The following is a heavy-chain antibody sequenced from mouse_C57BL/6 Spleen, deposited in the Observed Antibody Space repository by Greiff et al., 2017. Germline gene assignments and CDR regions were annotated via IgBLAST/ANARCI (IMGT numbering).Heavy chain of an antibody. J-gene: IGHJ2*01. D-gene: IGHD1-1*01. CDR3: ARQDGSSYPFDY. V-gene: IGHV1-80*01. Sequence: VQLQQSGAELVKPGASVKISCKASGYAFSSYWMNWVKQRPGKGLEWIGQIYPGDGDTNYNGKFKGKATLTADKSSSTAYMQLSSLTSEDSAVYFCARQDGSSYPFDYWGQGTTLTVSS. CDR2: IYPGDGDT. CDR1: GYAFSSYW.